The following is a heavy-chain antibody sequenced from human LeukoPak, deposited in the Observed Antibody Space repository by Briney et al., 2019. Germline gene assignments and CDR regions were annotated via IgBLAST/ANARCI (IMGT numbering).Heavy chain of an antibody. CDR1: GIIFSNYW. Sequence: GGSLRLSCAASGIIFSNYWMHWVRQAPGKGLVWVSRINRDGSSTSYADSVKGRFTISRDNAKNTLYLQMNSLRAEDTAVYYCAKVGSYHDFDYWGQGTLVTVSS. V-gene: IGHV3-74*01. CDR2: INRDGSST. CDR3: AKVGSYHDFDY. J-gene: IGHJ4*02. D-gene: IGHD3-22*01.